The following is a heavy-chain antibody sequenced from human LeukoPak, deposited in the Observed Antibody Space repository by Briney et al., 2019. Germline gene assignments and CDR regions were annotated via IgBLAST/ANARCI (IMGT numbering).Heavy chain of an antibody. J-gene: IGHJ6*03. CDR1: GGSFSGYY. CDR2: MNPSGST. V-gene: IGHV4-34*01. Sequence: SETLSLTCSAYGGSFSGYYWTWIRQTPAKGLEWIGEMNPSGSTSYNPSLKSRVTISVDTAKNQFSLKLSSVTAADTAVYYCARGRQDVTMIVVVMTAVSYYLDVWGKGTTVTVS. D-gene: IGHD3-22*01. CDR3: ARGRQDVTMIVVVMTAVSYYLDV.